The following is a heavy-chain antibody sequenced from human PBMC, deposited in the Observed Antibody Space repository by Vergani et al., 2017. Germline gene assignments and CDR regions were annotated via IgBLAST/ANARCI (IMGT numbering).Heavy chain of an antibody. D-gene: IGHD2-15*01. CDR2: ISGSGGST. V-gene: IGHV3-23*01. Sequence: EVQLLESGGGLVQPGGSLRLSCAASGFTFSSYAMSWVRQAPGKGLEWVSAISGSGGSTYYADSVKGRFTISRDNSKNTLYLQMNSLRAEDTAVYYCAKPTTRYCSGGSCYSFDYWGQGTLVTVSS. J-gene: IGHJ4*02. CDR3: AKPTTRYCSGGSCYSFDY. CDR1: GFTFSSYA.